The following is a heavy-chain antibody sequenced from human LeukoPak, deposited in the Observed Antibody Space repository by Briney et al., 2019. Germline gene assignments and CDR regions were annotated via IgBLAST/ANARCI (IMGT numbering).Heavy chain of an antibody. Sequence: ASAKVSCKVSRGTFSSYGFSWVRQAPGQGLEWMGWINSNSADTNYAQNFQGRVTVTRDTSISTAYMELSRLRSDDTALYYCARIGISARGTNFHHWGQGTLVTVSS. CDR1: RGTFSSYG. J-gene: IGHJ1*01. D-gene: IGHD6-13*01. CDR2: INSNSADT. V-gene: IGHV1-2*02. CDR3: ARIGISARGTNFHH.